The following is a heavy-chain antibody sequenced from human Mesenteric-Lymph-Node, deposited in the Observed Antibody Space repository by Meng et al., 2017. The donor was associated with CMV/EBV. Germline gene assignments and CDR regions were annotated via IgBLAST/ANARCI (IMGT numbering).Heavy chain of an antibody. CDR2: IYYSGST. CDR1: GGSVSSGRYY. J-gene: IGHJ6*02. CDR3: ARDWSPQGYYYYYGMDV. V-gene: IGHV4-61*01. Sequence: SETLSLTCTVSGGSVSSGRYYWSWIRQSPGRDLEWIGYIYYSGSTDCNPSLKSRVTMSLDTSKNQFSLKLSSVTAADTAVYYCARDWSPQGYYYYYGMDVWGQGTTVTVSS.